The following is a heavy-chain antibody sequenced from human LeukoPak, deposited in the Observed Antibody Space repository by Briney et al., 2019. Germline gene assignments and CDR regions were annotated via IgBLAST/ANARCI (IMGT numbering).Heavy chain of an antibody. V-gene: IGHV3-11*04. CDR1: GFNFSNYY. J-gene: IGHJ6*03. Sequence: GGSLRLSCAASGFNFSNYYMRWVRQAPGKGLEWVSNIKTTGLSKYYADSVKGRFTISRDDAKNSLFLQMNSLRADDTAIYYCARAGQLRYMDVWGKGTAVTVSS. CDR2: IKTTGLSK. CDR3: ARAGQLRYMDV.